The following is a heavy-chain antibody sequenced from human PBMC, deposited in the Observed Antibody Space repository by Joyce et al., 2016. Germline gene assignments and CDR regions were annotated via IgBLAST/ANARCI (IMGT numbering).Heavy chain of an antibody. CDR3: AKPSYNWNYHY. CDR1: GFTFSSYA. V-gene: IGHV3-23*01. J-gene: IGHJ4*02. CDR2: ISGRGGST. D-gene: IGHD1-7*01. Sequence: EVQLLESGGGLVQPGGSLRFSCAAAGFTFSSYAMSWVRQAPGKGLEWVAAISGRGGSTYYADSVKGRFTISRDNSKNTLYLQMNSLRAEDTAVYYCAKPSYNWNYHYWGQGTLVTVSS.